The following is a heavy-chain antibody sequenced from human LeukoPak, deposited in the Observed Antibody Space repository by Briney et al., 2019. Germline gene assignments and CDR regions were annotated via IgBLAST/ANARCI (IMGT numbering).Heavy chain of an antibody. J-gene: IGHJ4*02. CDR2: ISSSSSTI. CDR3: ARRVRGVTYYFDY. V-gene: IGHV3-48*01. D-gene: IGHD3-10*01. CDR1: GFTVSSNY. Sequence: GGSLRLSCAASGFTVSSNYMSWVRQAPGKGLEWVSYISSSSSTIYYADSVKGRFTISRDNAKNSLYLQMNSLRAEDTAVYYCARRVRGVTYYFDYWGQGTLVTVSS.